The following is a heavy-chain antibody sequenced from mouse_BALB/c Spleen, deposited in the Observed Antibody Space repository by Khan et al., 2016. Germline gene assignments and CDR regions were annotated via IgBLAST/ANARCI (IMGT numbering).Heavy chain of an antibody. J-gene: IGHJ4*01. V-gene: IGHV2-6-2*01. Sequence: QVQLKESGPDLVAPSQSLSITCTVSGFSLTSYGVHWVRQPPGKGLEWLVVIWSDGSTTYNSALKSRLSISKDNSKSQVFLKMNSLQTDDTAMYYCARHYRYDYYAMDYWGQGTSVTFSS. CDR1: GFSLTSYG. CDR2: IWSDGST. D-gene: IGHD2-14*01. CDR3: ARHYRYDYYAMDY.